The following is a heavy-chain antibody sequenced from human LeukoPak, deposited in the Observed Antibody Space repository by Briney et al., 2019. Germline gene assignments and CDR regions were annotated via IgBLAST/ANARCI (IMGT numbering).Heavy chain of an antibody. Sequence: SETLSLTCTVSGGSISSSSYYWGWIRQPPGKGLEWIGSIYYSGSTYHNPSLKSRVTISVDTSKNQFSLKLSSVTAADTAVYYCAENSGSYFRAFDYWGQGTLVTVSS. J-gene: IGHJ4*02. CDR1: GGSISSSSYY. D-gene: IGHD1-26*01. V-gene: IGHV4-39*07. CDR2: IYYSGST. CDR3: AENSGSYFRAFDY.